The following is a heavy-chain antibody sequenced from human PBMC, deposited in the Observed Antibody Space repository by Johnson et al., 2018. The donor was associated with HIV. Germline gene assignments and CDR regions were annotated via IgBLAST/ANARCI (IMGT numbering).Heavy chain of an antibody. J-gene: IGHJ3*02. D-gene: IGHD4-23*01. CDR3: ARGLRRTTVGNDAFDI. V-gene: IGHV3-66*01. CDR1: GFTFDDYA. Sequence: VQLVESGGGLVQPGRSLRLSCAASGFTFDDYAMHWVRQAPGKGLEWVSVIYSGGSTYYADSVKGRFTISRDNSKNTLYLQMNSLRAEDTAVYYCARGLRRTTVGNDAFDIWGQGTMVTVSS. CDR2: IYSGGST.